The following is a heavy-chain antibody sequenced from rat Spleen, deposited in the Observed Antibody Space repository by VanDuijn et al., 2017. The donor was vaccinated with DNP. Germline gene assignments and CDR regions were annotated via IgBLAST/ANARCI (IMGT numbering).Heavy chain of an antibody. Sequence: QVQLKESGPGLVQPSQTLSLTCTVSGFSLSSYNVHWVRQPAGKGLEWMGMIWTGGTTAYNSALKSRLTISRDTSKSQVFLRMNSLQAEDMATYYCARNWYYDFWGPGTMVTVSS. J-gene: IGHJ1*01. V-gene: IGHV2-30*01. CDR3: ARNWYYDF. CDR1: GFSLSSYN. CDR2: IWTGGTT.